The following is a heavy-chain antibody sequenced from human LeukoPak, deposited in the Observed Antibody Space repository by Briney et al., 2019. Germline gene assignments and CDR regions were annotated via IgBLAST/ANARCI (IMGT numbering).Heavy chain of an antibody. CDR1: GGSISSYC. J-gene: IGHJ4*02. Sequence: SETLSLTCTVSGGSISSYCWSWIRQPPGKGLEWIGYIYYSGSTNYNPSLKSRVTISVDTSKNQFSLKLSSVTAAGTAVYYCARDWGWGSIFDYWGQGTLVTVPS. V-gene: IGHV4-59*01. CDR3: ARDWGWGSIFDY. D-gene: IGHD3-16*01. CDR2: IYYSGST.